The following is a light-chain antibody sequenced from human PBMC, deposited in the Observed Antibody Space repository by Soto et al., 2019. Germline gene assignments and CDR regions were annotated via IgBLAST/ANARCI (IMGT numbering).Light chain of an antibody. Sequence: DIQMTQSPSSLSASVGDRVTITCRASQSISSYLNWYQQKPGKAPKLLIYAASSLQSGVPSRFSGSGSGTDIPLTISSLQPEDFATYYCQRRYSPPQFGQGTKVEIK. V-gene: IGKV1-39*01. J-gene: IGKJ1*01. CDR3: QRRYSPPQ. CDR2: AAS. CDR1: QSISSY.